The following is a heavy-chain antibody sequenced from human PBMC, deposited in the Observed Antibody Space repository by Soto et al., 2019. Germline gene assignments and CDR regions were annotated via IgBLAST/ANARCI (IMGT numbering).Heavy chain of an antibody. Sequence: ASVKVSCKASGYAFTCYYMHWVRQAPGQGLEWMGWINPNSGGTNYAQKFQGWVTMTRDTSISTAYMELSRLRSDDTAVYYCARASLYHSGSWRDYYYYYGMDVWGQGTTVTVPS. V-gene: IGHV1-2*04. CDR1: GYAFTCYY. CDR3: ARASLYHSGSWRDYYYYYGMDV. J-gene: IGHJ6*02. D-gene: IGHD1-26*01. CDR2: INPNSGGT.